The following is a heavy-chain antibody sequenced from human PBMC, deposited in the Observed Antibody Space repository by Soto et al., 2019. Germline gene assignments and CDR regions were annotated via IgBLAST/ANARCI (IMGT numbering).Heavy chain of an antibody. CDR2: IYYSGST. CDR1: GGSISSGGYY. J-gene: IGHJ4*02. CDR3: ARDGGWGAAAIFFAY. V-gene: IGHV4-31*01. D-gene: IGHD2-2*01. Sequence: SETLSLTCTVSGGSISSGGYYWSWILHHPGKGLEWIGYIYYSGSTYYNPSLKSQITISVDTSKNQFSLKLSSVTAADTAVYFCARDGGWGAAAIFFAYWGQGALVTVSS.